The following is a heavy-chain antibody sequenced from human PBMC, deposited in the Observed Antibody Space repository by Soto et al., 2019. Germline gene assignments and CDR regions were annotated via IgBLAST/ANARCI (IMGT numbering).Heavy chain of an antibody. CDR3: APTRGYCSGGSCYPNWFDP. D-gene: IGHD2-15*01. J-gene: IGHJ5*02. CDR1: GGTFSSYD. Sequence: QVQLVQSWDEVKTPGSSVKVSCKAYGGTFSSYDISWVRQAPGQGLEWMGGIIPIFGTANYAQKFQGRVTITADESTSTAYMELSSLRYEDTGVYYCAPTRGYCSGGSCYPNWFDPCGQGTLVTVSS. V-gene: IGHV1-69*01. CDR2: IIPIFGTA.